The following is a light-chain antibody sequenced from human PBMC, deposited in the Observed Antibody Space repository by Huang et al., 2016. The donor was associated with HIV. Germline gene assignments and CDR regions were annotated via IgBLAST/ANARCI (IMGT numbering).Light chain of an antibody. J-gene: IGKJ5*01. CDR2: WAS. CDR3: QQYYSASIT. V-gene: IGKV4-1*01. Sequence: DIVMTQSPGSLTVSLGERASINCTSSQPLLSTANNKSYLAWYQQKPRQPPKALIYWASNRESGVPERFSGGGSGTDFTLTISSLQAEDVALYYCQQYYSASITFGQGTRVEI. CDR1: QPLLSTANNKSY.